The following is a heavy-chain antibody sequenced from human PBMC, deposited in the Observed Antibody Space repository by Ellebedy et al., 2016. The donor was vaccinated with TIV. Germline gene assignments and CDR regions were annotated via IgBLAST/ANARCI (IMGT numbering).Heavy chain of an antibody. CDR2: INPSGGST. V-gene: IGHV1-46*01. D-gene: IGHD6-13*01. J-gene: IGHJ4*02. CDR3: ANMDAAAADHFDY. Sequence: AASVKVSCKASGYTFTNYYIHWARQAPGQGLEWMGLINPSGGSTSNAQNFQGRVTMTRDTSTRTVYMELSSLRSEDTAVYYCANMDAAAADHFDYWGQGTLVTVSS. CDR1: GYTFTNYY.